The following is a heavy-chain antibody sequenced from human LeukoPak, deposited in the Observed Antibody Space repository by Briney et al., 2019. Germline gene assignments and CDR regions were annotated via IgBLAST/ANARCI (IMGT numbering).Heavy chain of an antibody. Sequence: ASVKVSCKVSGYTLTELSIHWVRQAPGKGLEWMGGFDPDDGKTIYAQRFQDRVTMTKDTSTDTAYMELSGLTSEDTAVYYCGRGFSIDYWGQGTLIIVSS. J-gene: IGHJ4*02. CDR1: GYTLTELS. CDR2: FDPDDGKT. V-gene: IGHV1-24*01. D-gene: IGHD3-10*01. CDR3: GRGFSIDY.